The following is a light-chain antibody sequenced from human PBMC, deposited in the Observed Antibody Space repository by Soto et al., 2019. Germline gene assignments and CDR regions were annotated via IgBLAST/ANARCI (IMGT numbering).Light chain of an antibody. V-gene: IGKV3-20*01. CDR2: AAS. CDR3: QQYGRSPTT. Sequence: EIVLTQSPGTLSLSPGERATLFCRASQGVSRSYFAWYQQKPGQAPRLLIYAASSRATGVPDRFSGSGSGTDFTLNISRLEPEDFAVYYCQQYGRSPTTFGQGTKVEI. J-gene: IGKJ1*01. CDR1: QGVSRSY.